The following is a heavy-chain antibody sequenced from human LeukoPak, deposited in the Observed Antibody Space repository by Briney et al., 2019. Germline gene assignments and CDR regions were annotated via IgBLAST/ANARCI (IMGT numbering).Heavy chain of an antibody. D-gene: IGHD3-10*01. V-gene: IGHV4-39*07. CDR3: ASGSGMI. CDR1: GGPISSSSYY. J-gene: IGHJ4*02. CDR2: IYYSGST. Sequence: SETLPLTCTVSGGPISSSSYYWGWIRQPPGKGLEWIGSIYYSGSTYYNPSLKSRVTISVDTSKNQFSLKLSSVTAADTAVYYCASGSGMIWGQGTLVTVSS.